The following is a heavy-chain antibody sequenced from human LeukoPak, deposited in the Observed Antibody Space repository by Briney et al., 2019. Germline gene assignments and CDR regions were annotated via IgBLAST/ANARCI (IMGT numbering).Heavy chain of an antibody. CDR2: ISGSGGST. J-gene: IGHJ6*03. CDR3: ARTTEGYARGPGYSYYYYMDV. CDR1: GFTLSSYA. D-gene: IGHD5-12*01. V-gene: IGHV3-23*01. Sequence: GGSLRLSCAASGFTLSSYAMSWVRQAPGKGPEWVSAISGSGGSTYYADSVKGRFTISRDNSKNTLYLQMNSLRAEDTAVYYCARTTEGYARGPGYSYYYYMDVWGKGTTVTISS.